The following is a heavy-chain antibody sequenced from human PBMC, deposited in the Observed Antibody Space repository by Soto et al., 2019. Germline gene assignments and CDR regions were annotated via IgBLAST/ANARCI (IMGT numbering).Heavy chain of an antibody. D-gene: IGHD3-3*01. CDR3: ARHVWLLSDEWWFDP. V-gene: IGHV4-59*08. J-gene: IGHJ5*02. CDR2: IYYSGST. CDR1: GGSIGGYY. Sequence: SETLSLTCTVSGGSIGGYYGSWIRQPPGKGLEWIGYIYYSGSTNYNPSLKSRVTISVDTSKNQFSLKLSSVTAADTAVYYCARHVWLLSDEWWFDPWGQGTLVTVSS.